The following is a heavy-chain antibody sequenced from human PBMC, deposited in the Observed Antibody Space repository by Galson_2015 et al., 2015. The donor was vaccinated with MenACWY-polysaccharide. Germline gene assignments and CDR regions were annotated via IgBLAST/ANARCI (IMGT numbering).Heavy chain of an antibody. CDR2: IRSSGANT. CDR3: AKDSTDFWSVAGRFDH. V-gene: IGHV3-23*01. Sequence: LRLSCAASGFTFTSYAMSWVRQAPGKGLEWVSAIRSSGANTYYADSVKGRFTISRDNSKNTLYLQMDSLRAEDTAVYYCAKDSTDFWSVAGRFDHWGQGTLVTVSS. J-gene: IGHJ5*02. D-gene: IGHD3-3*01. CDR1: GFTFTSYA.